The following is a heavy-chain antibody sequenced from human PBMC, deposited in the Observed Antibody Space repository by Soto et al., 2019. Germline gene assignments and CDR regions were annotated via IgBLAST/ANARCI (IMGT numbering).Heavy chain of an antibody. V-gene: IGHV4-34*01. CDR2: INPTGSP. J-gene: IGHJ3*02. Sequence: SETLSLTCAVYGGSFSAYYWSWIRQPPGEGLEWIGEINPTGSPNYNPSLKSRVTISVDTSRNQFSLKVNSVTAADTAVYYCARSREQWLVDAFDICGQGTVVTVSS. CDR3: ARSREQWLVDAFDI. D-gene: IGHD6-19*01. CDR1: GGSFSAYY.